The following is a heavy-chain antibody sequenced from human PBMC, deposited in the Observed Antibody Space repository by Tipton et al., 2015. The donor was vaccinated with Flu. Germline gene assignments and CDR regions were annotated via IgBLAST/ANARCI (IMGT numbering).Heavy chain of an antibody. J-gene: IGHJ4*02. CDR3: ARHHRWLGYFES. CDR1: GDSVSPYF. V-gene: IGHV4-59*02. Sequence: TLSLTCTVSGDSVSPYFWSWIRQPPGKGLEWIGSIYYSGSTNYSPSLKSRVTMSVDTSKSQISLKLILVTAADTAVYYCARHHRWLGYFESWGLGTLVTVSS. CDR2: IYYSGST. D-gene: IGHD3-9*01.